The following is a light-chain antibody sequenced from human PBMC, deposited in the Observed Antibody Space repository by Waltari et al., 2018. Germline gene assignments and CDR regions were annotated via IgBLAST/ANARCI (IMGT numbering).Light chain of an antibody. CDR2: GAS. J-gene: IGKJ4*01. CDR1: QGINSF. CDR3: QQFDSHPLT. V-gene: IGKV1-9*01. Sequence: DIQLTQSPSFLSASVGDRVTITCRASQGINSFLAWYQQKPGKAPKVLIYGASTLQSGVPSRFSGSEVGTEFTLTISSLRPEDFASYYCQQFDSHPLTFGGGTKVEIK.